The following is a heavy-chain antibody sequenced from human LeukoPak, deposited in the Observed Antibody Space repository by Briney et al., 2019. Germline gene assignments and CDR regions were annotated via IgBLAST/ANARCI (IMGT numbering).Heavy chain of an antibody. CDR2: INHSGII. J-gene: IGHJ4*02. D-gene: IGHD3-22*01. CDR3: ARGKYDSGGYYLDY. CDR1: GESFSGYY. V-gene: IGHV4-34*01. Sequence: SETLSLTCAVYGESFSGYYWSWIRQPPGKGLTWIGEINHSGIINYNPSLKSRVTISLDTSKSQFSLKLSSVTAADTAVYYCARGKYDSGGYYLDYWGQGTLVTVSP.